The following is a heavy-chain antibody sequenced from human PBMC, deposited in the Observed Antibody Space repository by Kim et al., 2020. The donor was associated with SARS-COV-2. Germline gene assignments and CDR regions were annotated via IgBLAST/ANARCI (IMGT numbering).Heavy chain of an antibody. D-gene: IGHD6-19*01. CDR2: ISGSGGST. V-gene: IGHV3-23*01. CDR1: GFTFSSYA. CDR3: AKDQGGWYFNFQH. Sequence: GGSLRLSCAASGFTFSSYAMSWVRQAPGKGLVWVSAISGSGGSTYYADSVKGRFTISRDNSKNTLYLQMNSLRAEDTAVYYCAKDQGGWYFNFQHWGQGTVVTVSS. J-gene: IGHJ1*01.